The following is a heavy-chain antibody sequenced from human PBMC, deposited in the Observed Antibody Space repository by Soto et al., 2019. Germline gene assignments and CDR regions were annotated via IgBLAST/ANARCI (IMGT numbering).Heavy chain of an antibody. CDR3: ARETNDFWSGYYTDQSLYYYYYYMDV. D-gene: IGHD3-3*01. V-gene: IGHV4-59*01. Sequence: SETLSLTCTVSGGSISSYYWSWIRQPPGKGLEWIGYIYYSGSTNYNPSLKSRVTISVDTSKNQFSLKLSSVTAADTAVYYCARETNDFWSGYYTDQSLYYYYYYMDVWGKGTTVTVSS. J-gene: IGHJ6*03. CDR1: GGSISSYY. CDR2: IYYSGST.